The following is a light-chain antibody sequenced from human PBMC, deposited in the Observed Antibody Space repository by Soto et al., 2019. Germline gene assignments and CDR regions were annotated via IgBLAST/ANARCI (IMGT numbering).Light chain of an antibody. CDR2: EVT. Sequence: QSVLTQPASVSGSPGQSITISCTGTSRDIGNYNYVSWYQHHPGKAPKLMIYEVTSRPSGVSGRFSGSKSGMTASLNISGLQPEEEADYFCASYRRAKTLVVFGTGTKVTVL. J-gene: IGLJ1*01. CDR1: SRDIGNYNY. V-gene: IGLV2-14*01. CDR3: ASYRRAKTLVV.